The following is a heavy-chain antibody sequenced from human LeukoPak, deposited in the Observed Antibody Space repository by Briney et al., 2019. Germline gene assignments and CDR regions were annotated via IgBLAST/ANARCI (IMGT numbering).Heavy chain of an antibody. CDR1: GYTFTGYY. CDR3: AKVATIFSPADV. CDR2: INPNSGGT. Sequence: ASVKVSCKASGYTFTGYYMHWVRQAPGQGLEWMGWINPNSGGTNYAQKFRGRVTMTRDTSISTAYMELSRLRSDDTAVYYCAKVATIFSPADVWGQGTTVTVSS. J-gene: IGHJ6*02. D-gene: IGHD3-9*01. V-gene: IGHV1-2*02.